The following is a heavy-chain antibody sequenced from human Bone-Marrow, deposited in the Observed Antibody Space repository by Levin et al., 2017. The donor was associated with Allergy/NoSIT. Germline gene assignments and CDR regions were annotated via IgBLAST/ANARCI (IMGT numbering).Heavy chain of an antibody. CDR2: IGSRGSTL. CDR3: ARVYCSSDTCESFDI. Sequence: GGSLRLSCAASGFTLRDYYMSWIRQAPGKGLEWISYIGSRGSTLYYADSVKGRFTISRDDAKDSLFLQMNRLRADDTAVYYCARVYCSSDTCESFDIWGQGTMVTVSS. D-gene: IGHD2-2*01. CDR1: GFTLRDYY. V-gene: IGHV3-11*01. J-gene: IGHJ3*02.